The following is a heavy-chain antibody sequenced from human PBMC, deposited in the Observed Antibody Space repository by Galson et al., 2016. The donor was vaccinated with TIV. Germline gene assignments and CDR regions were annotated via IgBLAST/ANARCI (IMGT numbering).Heavy chain of an antibody. J-gene: IGHJ4*02. D-gene: IGHD2-21*01. CDR2: IRYTGTYT. Sequence: SLRLSCATSGFALRNYGMHWVRQAPGKGLEWLAFIRYTGTYTTYADSIQGRFTPSRDISESTLYLHMNNLRPDDTAIYYCVKDQLPYCGGDCFQPPFDSWGQGTLLTVSA. CDR3: VKDQLPYCGGDCFQPPFDS. V-gene: IGHV3-30*02. CDR1: GFALRNYG.